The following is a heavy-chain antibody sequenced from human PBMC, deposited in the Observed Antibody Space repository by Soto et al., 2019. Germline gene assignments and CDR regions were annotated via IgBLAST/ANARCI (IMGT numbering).Heavy chain of an antibody. D-gene: IGHD3-22*01. J-gene: IGHJ4*02. V-gene: IGHV3-43D*04. CDR1: GFDFEDYA. CDR2: TNSDGTDS. Sequence: VQLVESGGIGVQTGGFLRLSCAAAGFDFEDYAMHWVRQVPGKGLEWVSLTNSDGTDSYYVDSVKGRFTISRDNAKTTLYLQMDRLRPEDTALYFCAKSLYYYDSSPLDHWGQGTLVTVSS. CDR3: AKSLYYYDSSPLDH.